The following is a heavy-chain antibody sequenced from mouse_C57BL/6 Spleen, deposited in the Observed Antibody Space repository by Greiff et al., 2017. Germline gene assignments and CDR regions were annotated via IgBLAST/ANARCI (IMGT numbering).Heavy chain of an antibody. D-gene: IGHD1-1*01. Sequence: QVQLQQSGAELVRPGTSVKVSCKASGYAFTNYLIEWVKQRPGQGLEWIGVINPGSGGTNYNEKFKGKATLTADKSSSTAYMQLSSLTSADSAVYFCARWGGDGSSFYGYFDVWGTGTTVTVSS. CDR2: INPGSGGT. V-gene: IGHV1-54*01. CDR1: GYAFTNYL. J-gene: IGHJ1*03. CDR3: ARWGGDGSSFYGYFDV.